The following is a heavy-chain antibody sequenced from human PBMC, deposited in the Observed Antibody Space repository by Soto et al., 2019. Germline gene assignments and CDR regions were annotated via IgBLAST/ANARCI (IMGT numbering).Heavy chain of an antibody. J-gene: IGHJ4*02. CDR1: GFTFSSYG. D-gene: IGHD6-19*01. CDR3: ARGRGAGTYQDYFDY. Sequence: QVQLVESGGGVVQPGRSLRLSCAASGFTFSSYGMHWVRQAPGKGLEWVAVIWYDGSNKYYADSVKGRFTISRDNSKNTLYLQMNSLRAEDMAVYYCARGRGAGTYQDYFDYWGQGTLVTVSS. CDR2: IWYDGSNK. V-gene: IGHV3-33*01.